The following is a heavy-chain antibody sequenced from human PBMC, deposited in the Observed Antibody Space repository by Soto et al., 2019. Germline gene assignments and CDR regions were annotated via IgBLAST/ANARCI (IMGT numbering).Heavy chain of an antibody. Sequence: ASVKVSCKASGYSFTSYAIHWMRQAPGQRLEWMGWINAGNGNTKYSQKFQGRVTITRDTSASTAYMELSSLRSEDTAVYYCARDDTYYYDSSGYLFDYWGQGNLVTVS. J-gene: IGHJ4*02. D-gene: IGHD3-22*01. V-gene: IGHV1-3*01. CDR3: ARDDTYYYDSSGYLFDY. CDR1: GYSFTSYA. CDR2: INAGNGNT.